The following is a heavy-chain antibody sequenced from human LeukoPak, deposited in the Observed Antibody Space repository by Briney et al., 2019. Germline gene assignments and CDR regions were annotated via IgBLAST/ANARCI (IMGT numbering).Heavy chain of an antibody. CDR3: ARGRFDYYDSSGYYRPREYYYYYYYMDV. CDR1: GGSISRSSYY. J-gene: IGHJ6*03. CDR2: IYYSGST. D-gene: IGHD3-22*01. Sequence: SETLSLTCTVSGGSISRSSYYWGWIRQPPGKGLEWIGYIYYSGSTNYNASLKSRVTISVDTSKNQISLKLSSVTAADTAVYYCARGRFDYYDSSGYYRPREYYYYYYYMDVWGKGTTVTISS. V-gene: IGHV4-61*05.